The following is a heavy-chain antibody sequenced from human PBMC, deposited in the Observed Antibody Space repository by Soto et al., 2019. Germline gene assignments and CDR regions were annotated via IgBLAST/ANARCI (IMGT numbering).Heavy chain of an antibody. D-gene: IGHD1-26*01. CDR2: IYYSGTTT. CDR3: ARLGGSYAVPHFDY. Sequence: PSDTLSLTCTVSGGSTNHYYWTWIRQPPGKGLEWMGYIYYSGTTTNYNPSLKSRVTLSVDTSKNQFSLKLSSVTAADTAVYYCARLGGSYAVPHFDYWGQGTLVTVSS. CDR1: GGSTNHYY. V-gene: IGHV4-59*08. J-gene: IGHJ4*02.